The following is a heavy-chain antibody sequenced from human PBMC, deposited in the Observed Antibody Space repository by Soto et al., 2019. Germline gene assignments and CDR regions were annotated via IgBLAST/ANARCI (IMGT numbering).Heavy chain of an antibody. Sequence: EVHLLESGGGLVQPGGSLRLSCAASGFTFSSYAMSWVRQAPGKGLEWVSTISGSGGSTYYADSVKGRFTVSRDNSKNTLYLKMNSLRAEDTAVFYCARALGIAVPAPLDYWGQGTMVTVSS. D-gene: IGHD6-19*01. V-gene: IGHV3-23*01. CDR1: GFTFSSYA. CDR3: ARALGIAVPAPLDY. CDR2: ISGSGGST. J-gene: IGHJ4*02.